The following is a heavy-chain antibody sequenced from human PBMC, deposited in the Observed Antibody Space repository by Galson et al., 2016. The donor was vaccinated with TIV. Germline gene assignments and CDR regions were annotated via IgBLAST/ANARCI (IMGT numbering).Heavy chain of an antibody. CDR1: GLIFRRFS. D-gene: IGHD5-12*01. CDR3: ARDQIIYDVASGIDY. J-gene: IGHJ4*02. CDR2: ISGDSRFI. Sequence: RLSCAASGLIFRRFSMNWVRQSPGKGLEWVSSISGDSRFIYYADSMKGRFTISRDNTKNSLYLQMNSLRAEDTAVYFCARDQIIYDVASGIDYWGQGTLITVSS. V-gene: IGHV3-21*01.